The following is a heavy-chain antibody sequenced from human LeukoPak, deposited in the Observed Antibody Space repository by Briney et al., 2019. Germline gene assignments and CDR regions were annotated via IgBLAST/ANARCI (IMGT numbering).Heavy chain of an antibody. J-gene: IGHJ4*02. Sequence: GRSLRLSCVASGFTFDDYAMHWVRQAPGKGREWVSGISWNSGRIGYADCVKGRLTISRDNAKTSMYLQMNSLRAEEMALYYCAKDMCSSGCNFDYWGQGTLVTVSS. CDR3: AKDMCSSGCNFDY. D-gene: IGHD6-19*01. CDR1: GFTFDDYA. V-gene: IGHV3-9*03. CDR2: ISWNSGRI.